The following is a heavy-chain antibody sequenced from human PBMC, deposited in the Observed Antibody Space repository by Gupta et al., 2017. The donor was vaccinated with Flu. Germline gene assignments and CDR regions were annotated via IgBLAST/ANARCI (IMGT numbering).Heavy chain of an antibody. J-gene: IGHJ6*02. Sequence: EVQLLESGGGLVQPGRSLRLSCAASGFTFSSYAMSWVRQAPGKGLEWVSAISGSGGSTYYADSVKGRFTISRDNSKNTLYLQMNSLRAEDTAVYYCAKVGVPAAVPGYYYGMDVWGQGTTGTVAS. CDR1: GFTFSSYA. D-gene: IGHD2-2*01. V-gene: IGHV3-23*01. CDR2: ISGSGGST. CDR3: AKVGVPAAVPGYYYGMDV.